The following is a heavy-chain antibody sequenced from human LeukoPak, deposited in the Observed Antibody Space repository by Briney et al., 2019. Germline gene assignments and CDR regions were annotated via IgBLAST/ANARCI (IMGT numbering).Heavy chain of an antibody. Sequence: SETLSLTCTVSGGSISSGGYYWSWIRQHPGKGLEWIGYIYYSGSTNYNPSLKSRVTISVDTSKNQFSLKLSSVTAADTAVYYCARARLTIFGVAPGDWFDPWGQGTLVTVSS. J-gene: IGHJ5*02. CDR3: ARARLTIFGVAPGDWFDP. V-gene: IGHV4-31*03. CDR1: GGSISSGGYY. D-gene: IGHD3-3*01. CDR2: IYYSGST.